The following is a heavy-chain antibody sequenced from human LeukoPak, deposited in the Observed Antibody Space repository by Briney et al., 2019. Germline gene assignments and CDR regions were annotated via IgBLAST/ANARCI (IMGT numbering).Heavy chain of an antibody. D-gene: IGHD5-18*01. CDR2: IYTSGST. CDR3: ARHRGYSYGTIFDY. CDR1: GGSISSYY. V-gene: IGHV4-4*09. J-gene: IGHJ4*02. Sequence: PSETLSLTCTVSGGSISSYYLSWIRQPPGKGLEGIGYIYTSGSTNYNPSLKSRVTISVDTSKNQFSLQLSSVTAADTAVYYCARHRGYSYGTIFDYWGQGTLVTVSS.